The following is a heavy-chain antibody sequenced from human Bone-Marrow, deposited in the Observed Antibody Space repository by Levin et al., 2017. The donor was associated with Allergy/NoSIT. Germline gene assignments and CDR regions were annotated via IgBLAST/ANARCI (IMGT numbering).Heavy chain of an antibody. D-gene: IGHD1-7*01. V-gene: IGHV3-30*18. CDR2: ISFDGDNE. CDR1: GFAFSSYG. CDR3: AKVDRIANWNYVSTYMDV. J-gene: IGHJ6*03. Sequence: GGSLRLSCVASGFAFSSYGMHWVRQAPGKGLVWVAAISFDGDNEYYAESVKGRFTISRDNSKNTLFLQMNSLRADDTAVYYCAKVDRIANWNYVSTYMDVWGKGTTVTVSS.